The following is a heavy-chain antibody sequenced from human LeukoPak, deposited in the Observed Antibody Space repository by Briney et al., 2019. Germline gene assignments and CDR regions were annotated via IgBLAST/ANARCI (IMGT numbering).Heavy chain of an antibody. CDR3: ARGFLGLNGGV. J-gene: IGHJ6*02. V-gene: IGHV4-34*01. CDR1: GGSFSGYY. CDR2: INHNGTT. Sequence: SETLSLTCGVSGGSFSGYYWNWIRQAPGKGLEWIGEINHNGTTSSNPSLESRVTISVDTSRSRFSLKLNSATAADTAVYYCARGFLGLNGGVWGQGTTVTVSS. D-gene: IGHD1-26*01.